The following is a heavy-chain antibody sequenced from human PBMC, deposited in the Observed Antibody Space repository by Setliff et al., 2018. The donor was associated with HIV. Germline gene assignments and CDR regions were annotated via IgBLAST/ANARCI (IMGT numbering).Heavy chain of an antibody. CDR3: ARDPAPSSSASYFQH. Sequence: SETLSLTCTVSGGPVTSSSYFWGWARQPPGKGLEWIGSIYHSGTIYYSPSLKSRVTMSVDTSKNQFSLNLSSVTAADTAVYYCARDPAPSSSASYFQHWGQGTPVTVSS. CDR2: IYHSGTI. CDR1: GGPVTSSSYF. J-gene: IGHJ1*01. V-gene: IGHV4-39*02. D-gene: IGHD6-6*01.